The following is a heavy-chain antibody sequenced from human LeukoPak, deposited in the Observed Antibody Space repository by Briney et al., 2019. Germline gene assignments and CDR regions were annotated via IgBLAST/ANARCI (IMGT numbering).Heavy chain of an antibody. D-gene: IGHD5-18*01. CDR1: GYSFTSYW. CDR3: ARLKTGGYSYGAFDY. Sequence: GESLKISCKGSGYSFTSYWIGWVRQMPGKGLEWMGIIYPGDSDTRYSPSFQGQDTISADKSISTAYLQWSSLKASDTAMYYCARLKTGGYSYGAFDYWGQGTLVTVSS. J-gene: IGHJ4*02. CDR2: IYPGDSDT. V-gene: IGHV5-51*01.